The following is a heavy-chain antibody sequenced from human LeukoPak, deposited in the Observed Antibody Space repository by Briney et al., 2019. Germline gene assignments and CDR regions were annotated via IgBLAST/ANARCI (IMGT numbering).Heavy chain of an antibody. CDR3: ASMIHSGWDIDY. J-gene: IGHJ4*02. CDR2: LRNDGSNE. CDR1: GFTFSRYG. D-gene: IGHD5-12*01. V-gene: IGHV3-30*02. Sequence: GGCLRLSCAASGFTFSRYGMHWVRQAPGKGLEWVAFLRNDGSNEYYADSVKGRFTISRDNSKNRLYVQMNSLRDEDTAVYYCASMIHSGWDIDYWGQGTLVTVSS.